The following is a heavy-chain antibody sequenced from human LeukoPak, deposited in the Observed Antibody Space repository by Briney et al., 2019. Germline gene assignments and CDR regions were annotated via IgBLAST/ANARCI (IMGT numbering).Heavy chain of an antibody. CDR1: GGSFSGYY. Sequence: ETLSLTCAVYGGSFSGYYWSWIRQPPGKGLEWIGEINHSGSTNYNPSLKSRVTISVDTSKNQFSLKLSSVTAADTAVYHCARYHYCSGGSCYSRWFDPWGQGTLVTVSS. CDR3: ARYHYCSGGSCYSRWFDP. V-gene: IGHV4-34*01. CDR2: INHSGST. D-gene: IGHD2-15*01. J-gene: IGHJ5*02.